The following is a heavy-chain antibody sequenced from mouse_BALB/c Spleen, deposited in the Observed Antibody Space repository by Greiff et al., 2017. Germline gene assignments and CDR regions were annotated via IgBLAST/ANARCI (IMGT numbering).Heavy chain of an antibody. CDR2: IDPSDSET. CDR3: ARESAYYGNYGGIHAMDY. CDR1: GYTFTSYW. Sequence: QVQLQQPGAELVKPGAPVKLSCKASGYTFTSYWMNWVKQRPGRGLEWIGRIDPSDSETHYNQKFKDKATLTVDKSSSTAYIQLSSLTSEDSAVYYCARESAYYGNYGGIHAMDYWGQGTSVTVSS. V-gene: IGHV1-69*02. J-gene: IGHJ4*01. D-gene: IGHD2-10*01.